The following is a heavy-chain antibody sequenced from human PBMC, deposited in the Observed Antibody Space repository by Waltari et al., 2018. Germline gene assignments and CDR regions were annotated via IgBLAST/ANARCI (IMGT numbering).Heavy chain of an antibody. J-gene: IGHJ4*02. CDR1: GGSFSGYY. CDR2: INHSGST. Sequence: QVQLQQWGAGLLKPSETLSLTCAVYGGSFSGYYWSWIRQPPGKGLEWIGEINHSGSTTYNPSLTSRVTISVDTSKNQFSLKLSSVTAADTAVYYCSRASGRWLQKTGVRNSRKYYFDYWGQGTLVTVSS. V-gene: IGHV4-34*01. D-gene: IGHD5-12*01. CDR3: SRASGRWLQKTGVRNSRKYYFDY.